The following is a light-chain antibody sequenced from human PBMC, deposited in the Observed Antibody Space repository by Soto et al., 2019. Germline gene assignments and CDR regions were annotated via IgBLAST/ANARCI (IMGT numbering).Light chain of an antibody. CDR2: AAS. J-gene: IGKJ1*01. Sequence: DIQMTQSPSSLSAPVGDRVTITCRASQSVNTYLHWYQQKPGKAPKLLIFAASNLQSGVPSRLSGSGSGTNFTLSLNSLQPEDFATYYCQQGYSNPWTFGQGTKVEIK. CDR1: QSVNTY. CDR3: QQGYSNPWT. V-gene: IGKV1-39*01.